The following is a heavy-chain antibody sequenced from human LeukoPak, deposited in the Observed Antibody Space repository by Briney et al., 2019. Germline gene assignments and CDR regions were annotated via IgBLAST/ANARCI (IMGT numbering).Heavy chain of an antibody. V-gene: IGHV3-48*03. Sequence: GGSLRLSCAASGFTFSSYEMNWVRQAPGKGLEGVSYISSSGSTIYYADSVKGRFTISRDNAKNSLYLQMNSLRAEDTAVYYCARSAGYSDYWGQGTLVTVSS. CDR1: GFTFSSYE. CDR2: ISSSGSTI. CDR3: ARSAGYSDY. J-gene: IGHJ4*02. D-gene: IGHD5-18*01.